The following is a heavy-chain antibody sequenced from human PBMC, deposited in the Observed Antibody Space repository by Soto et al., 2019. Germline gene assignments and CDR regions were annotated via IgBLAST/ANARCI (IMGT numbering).Heavy chain of an antibody. CDR1: GYTFTGYY. V-gene: IGHV1-2*02. CDR2: INPSSGGT. D-gene: IGHD2-15*01. Sequence: ASVKVSCKASGYTFTGYYMHWVRQAPGQGLEWMGWINPSSGGTNYAQKFQGRVTMTRDTSISTAYMELSRLRSDDTAVYYCARVVCSGGSCSSKPVPGTHYYYYGMDFWGQGTTVTVSS. J-gene: IGHJ6*02. CDR3: ARVVCSGGSCSSKPVPGTHYYYYGMDF.